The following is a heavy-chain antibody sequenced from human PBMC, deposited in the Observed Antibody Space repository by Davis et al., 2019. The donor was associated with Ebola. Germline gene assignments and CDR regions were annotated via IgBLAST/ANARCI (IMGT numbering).Heavy chain of an antibody. V-gene: IGHV3-7*01. CDR1: GFTFSSYW. CDR2: IKQDGSEK. CDR3: ARAGGWVRRYCGGDCSDY. J-gene: IGHJ4*02. D-gene: IGHD2-21*01. Sequence: GESLKISCAASGFTFSSYWMSWVRQAPGKWLEWVANIKQDGSEKYYVDSVKGRFTISRDNAKNSLYLQMNSLRAEDTAVYYCARAGGWVRRYCGGDCSDYWGQGTLVTVSS.